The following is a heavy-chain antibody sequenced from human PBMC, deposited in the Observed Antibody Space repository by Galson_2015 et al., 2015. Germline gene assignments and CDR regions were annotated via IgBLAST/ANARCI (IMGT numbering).Heavy chain of an antibody. CDR3: ARVTGYTSGRDAFDV. Sequence: SVKVSCKASGYTFIGYYIHWARQAPGQGLEWMGRINPNSGGTNYAQKFQGRVTMTRDTSISTAYMELSRLSSDDTAVYYCARVTGYTSGRDAFDVWGQGALVTVSS. D-gene: IGHD6-19*01. CDR2: INPNSGGT. CDR1: GYTFIGYY. J-gene: IGHJ3*01. V-gene: IGHV1-2*06.